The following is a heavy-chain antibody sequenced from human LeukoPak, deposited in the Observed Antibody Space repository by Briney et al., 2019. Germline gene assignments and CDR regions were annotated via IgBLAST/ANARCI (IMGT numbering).Heavy chain of an antibody. V-gene: IGHV1-18*01. D-gene: IGHD1-26*01. J-gene: IGHJ4*02. CDR1: GYTFTSFG. CDR2: ISTYNTNT. Sequence: ASVKVSCKASGYTFTSFGISWVRQAPGQGLEWMGWISTYNTNTQYAQKLQGRVTTTTDTSASTAFMDLRSLTSDDTAVYYCARGWELDYWGQGTLVTVSS. CDR3: ARGWELDY.